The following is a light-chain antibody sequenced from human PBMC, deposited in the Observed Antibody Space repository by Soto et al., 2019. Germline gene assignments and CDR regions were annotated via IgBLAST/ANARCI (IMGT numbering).Light chain of an antibody. J-gene: IGKJ5*01. CDR2: KVS. CDR3: MQASHWPPT. V-gene: IGKV2-30*02. CDR1: QSLLHSDGNTS. Sequence: DVVMTQSPLSLPVTLGQPASISCRSSQSLLHSDGNTSLNWFHQRPGQSPRRLIYKVSNWDSGVPDRFSVSGSGSDFTLKISRVEAEDVGVSFCMQASHWPPTFGQGTRLEIK.